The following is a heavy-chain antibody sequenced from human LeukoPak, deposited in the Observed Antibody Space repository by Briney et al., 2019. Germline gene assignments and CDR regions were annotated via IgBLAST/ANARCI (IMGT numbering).Heavy chain of an antibody. Sequence: VASVKVSCKASGYTFTGYYMHWVRQAPGQGLEWMGWINPNSGGTNYAQKFQGRVTMTRDTSISTAYVELSRLRSDDTAVYYCARDLSVTKAYFDYWGQGTLVTVSS. CDR1: GYTFTGYY. CDR3: ARDLSVTKAYFDY. D-gene: IGHD4-17*01. J-gene: IGHJ4*02. V-gene: IGHV1-2*02. CDR2: INPNSGGT.